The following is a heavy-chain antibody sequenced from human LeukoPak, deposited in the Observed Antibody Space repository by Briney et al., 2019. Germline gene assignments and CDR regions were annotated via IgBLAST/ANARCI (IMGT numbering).Heavy chain of an antibody. V-gene: IGHV3-23*01. Sequence: GGSLRLSCAASGFSFSSYAMSWVRQAPGKGLEWVSVISGSGRTTYYADSVKGRFTMSRDNSKNTLYLQMNSLGAEDTAVYYCAKDLFSSQTVVIIDYWGQGILVTVSS. J-gene: IGHJ4*02. CDR2: ISGSGRTT. CDR1: GFSFSSYA. D-gene: IGHD3-22*01. CDR3: AKDLFSSQTVVIIDY.